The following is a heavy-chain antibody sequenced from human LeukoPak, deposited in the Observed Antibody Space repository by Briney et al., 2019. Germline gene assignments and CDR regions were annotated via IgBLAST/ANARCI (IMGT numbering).Heavy chain of an antibody. CDR3: AREYLDLLWFGELLPPAFDH. CDR2: IKQDGSEK. D-gene: IGHD3-10*01. Sequence: GSLRLSCAASGFTFSSYWMSWVRQAPGKGLEWAANIKQDGSEKYFVDSVKGRFTISRDNAENSLYLQMNSLRAEDTAVYYCAREYLDLLWFGELLPPAFDHWGQGTLVTVSS. CDR1: GFTFSSYW. V-gene: IGHV3-7*03. J-gene: IGHJ4*02.